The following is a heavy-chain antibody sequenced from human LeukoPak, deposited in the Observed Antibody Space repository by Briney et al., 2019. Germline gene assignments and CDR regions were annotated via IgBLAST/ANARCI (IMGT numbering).Heavy chain of an antibody. V-gene: IGHV2-70*12. CDR2: IDWDDDK. CDR1: GFSLTTSGMC. Sequence: ESGPTLVNPTQTLTVTCTFSGFSLTTSGMCVSWIRQPPGKALEWLALIDWDDDKSYSTSLKTRLTISRDTSRNQVVLTMTNMDPVDTATYYCARGSSHGFDYWGQRTLVTVSS. CDR3: ARGSSHGFDY. J-gene: IGHJ4*02.